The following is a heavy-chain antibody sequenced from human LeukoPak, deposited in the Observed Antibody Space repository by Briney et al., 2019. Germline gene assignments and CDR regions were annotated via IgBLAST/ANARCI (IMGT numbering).Heavy chain of an antibody. CDR1: GFTFSSYW. D-gene: IGHD1-1*01. J-gene: IGHJ4*02. CDR3: ARDLTTTAWDH. Sequence: GGSLRLSCAASGFTFSSYWMSWVRQTPGKGLEWVANIKQDGSEKYYVDSVKGRFTISRDNAKNTLYLQMNSLRAEDTAVYYCARDLTTTAWDHWGQGTLVTVSS. V-gene: IGHV3-7*04. CDR2: IKQDGSEK.